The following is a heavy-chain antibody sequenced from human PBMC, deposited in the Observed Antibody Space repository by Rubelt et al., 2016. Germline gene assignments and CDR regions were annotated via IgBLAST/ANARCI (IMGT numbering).Heavy chain of an antibody. CDR3: ARVVVAYYYYGMDV. D-gene: IGHD5-12*01. J-gene: IGHJ6*02. V-gene: IGHV3-23*01. Sequence: VRQAPGKGLEWVSTISGGGANTFYADSVKGRFTISGDNSKNTLYLQMNSLGAEDTAVYYCARVVVAYYYYGMDVWGQGTTVTVSS. CDR2: ISGGGANT.